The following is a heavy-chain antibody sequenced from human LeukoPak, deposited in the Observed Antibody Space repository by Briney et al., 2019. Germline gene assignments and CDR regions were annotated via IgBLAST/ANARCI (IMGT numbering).Heavy chain of an antibody. CDR1: GFTRIGHY. J-gene: IGHJ4*02. CDR3: ARDWHCTRPDCPFEH. V-gene: IGHV1-2*02. CDR2: INRDTGGT. Sequence: ASVKVSCKASGFTRIGHYMHWVRQAPGQGLEWMGWINRDTGGTKYAQNFQGRITMTRDTSISTSYMELSSLSSDDTAVYFCARDWHCTRPDCPFEHWGQGTLVTVSS. D-gene: IGHD2-8*01.